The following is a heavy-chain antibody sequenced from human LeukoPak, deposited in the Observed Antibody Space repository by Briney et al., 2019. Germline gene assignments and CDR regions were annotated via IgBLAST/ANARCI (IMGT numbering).Heavy chain of an antibody. Sequence: PGGSLRLSCAASGFSFSGYAMSWVRQAPGKGLEWVSSISGSGGRTYYTNSVKGRFTISRENFKNTVYLEMNNLGAEDTALYYCAKGGQDFDFWRFDYWGQGNLVIVSS. J-gene: IGHJ4*02. CDR1: GFSFSGYA. V-gene: IGHV3-23*01. CDR2: ISGSGGRT. CDR3: AKGGQDFDFWRFDY. D-gene: IGHD3-3*01.